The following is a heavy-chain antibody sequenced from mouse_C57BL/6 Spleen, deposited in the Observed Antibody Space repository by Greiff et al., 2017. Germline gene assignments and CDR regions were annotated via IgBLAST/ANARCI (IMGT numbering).Heavy chain of an antibody. V-gene: IGHV2-2*01. D-gene: IGHD2-4*01. J-gene: IGHJ3*01. CDR2: IWSGGST. Sequence: QVQLQQSGPGLVQPSQSLSITCTVSGFSLTSYGVHWVRQSPGKGLEWLGVIWSGGSTDYNAAFISRLSIRKDNSKSQVFFKMNSLQADDTAIDYCARPHYDYAWFAYWGQGTLVTVSA. CDR1: GFSLTSYG. CDR3: ARPHYDYAWFAY.